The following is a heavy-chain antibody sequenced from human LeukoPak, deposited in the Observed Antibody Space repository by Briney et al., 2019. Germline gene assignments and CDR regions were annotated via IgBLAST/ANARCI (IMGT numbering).Heavy chain of an antibody. V-gene: IGHV3-33*01. CDR1: GYTFSSYG. CDR2: IWYDGSNK. D-gene: IGHD2-2*02. CDR3: AREEGYCSSTSCYTSIDY. Sequence: SCKASGYTFSSYGMHWVRQAPGKGLEWVAVIWYDGSNKYYADSVKGRFTISRDNSKNTLYLQMNSLRAEDTAVYYCAREEGYCSSTSCYTSIDYWGQGTLVTVSS. J-gene: IGHJ4*02.